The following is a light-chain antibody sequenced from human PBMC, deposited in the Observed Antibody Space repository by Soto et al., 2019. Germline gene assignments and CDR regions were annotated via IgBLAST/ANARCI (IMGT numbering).Light chain of an antibody. CDR3: QQYNKWPLT. J-gene: IGKJ4*01. CDR1: QSVSSN. Sequence: EIVMTQSPATLSESPGERATLSCRASQSVSSNLAWYQQKRGQAPRLLIYGTSTRATGIPARFSGIGSGTEFTLTISSLQSEDFAVYYCQQYNKWPLTFGGGTKVEIK. CDR2: GTS. V-gene: IGKV3-15*01.